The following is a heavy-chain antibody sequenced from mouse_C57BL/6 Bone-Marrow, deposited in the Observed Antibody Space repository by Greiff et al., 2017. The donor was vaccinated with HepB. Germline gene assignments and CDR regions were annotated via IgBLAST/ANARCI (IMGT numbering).Heavy chain of an antibody. CDR1: GFSINSDCY. CDR3: AREQGYYCSLYAMDY. CDR2: TFYSGIT. Sequence: DVQLQESGPSLVRPSQTLSLTCTVTGFSINSDCYWIWIRQFPGNQLEYIGYTFYSGITYYNPSLESRTDITRDTSKNQFSLKLSSVTTEDTATYYCAREQGYYCSLYAMDYWGQGTSVTVSS. V-gene: IGHV3-3*01. J-gene: IGHJ4*01. D-gene: IGHD1-1*01.